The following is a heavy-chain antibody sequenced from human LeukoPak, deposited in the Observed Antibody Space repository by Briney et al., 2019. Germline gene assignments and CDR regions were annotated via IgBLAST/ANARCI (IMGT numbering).Heavy chain of an antibody. V-gene: IGHV3-15*01. CDR3: TTEGAVAAHDY. CDR2: IKSKTDGGTT. J-gene: IGHJ4*02. CDR1: GFTFSNAW. Sequence: SGGSLRLSCAASGFTFSNAWMSWVRQAPGKGLEXXGRIKSKTDGGTTDYAAPVKGRFTISRDDSKNTLYLQMNSLKTEDTAVYYCTTEGAVAAHDYWGQGTLVTVSS. D-gene: IGHD6-19*01.